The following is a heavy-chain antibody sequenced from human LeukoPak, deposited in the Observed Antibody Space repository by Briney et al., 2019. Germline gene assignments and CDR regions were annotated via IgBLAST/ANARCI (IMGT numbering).Heavy chain of an antibody. Sequence: GGSLRLSCAVSGFTLTNHGVSWVRQAPGKGLEWVSIITGTGGKYYGDSVKGRFVLSRDNSKNTVCMQMSSLRAEDTATYYCAKDYCRDGNCPFPFLDSWGQGTQVTVSS. CDR2: ITGTGGK. CDR3: AKDYCRDGNCPFPFLDS. D-gene: IGHD2-15*01. V-gene: IGHV3-23*01. CDR1: GFTLTNHG. J-gene: IGHJ4*02.